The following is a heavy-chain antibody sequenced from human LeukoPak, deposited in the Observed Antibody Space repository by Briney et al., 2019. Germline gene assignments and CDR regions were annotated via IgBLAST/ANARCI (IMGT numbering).Heavy chain of an antibody. CDR3: ARGSTAGHSPYYFDY. V-gene: IGHV1-2*04. D-gene: IGHD3-16*01. CDR1: GYTFTGYY. J-gene: IGHJ4*02. CDR2: INPNSGGT. Sequence: ASVKVSCKASGYTFTGYYMHWVRQAPGQGLEWMGWINPNSGGTNYAQKFQGWVTMTRDTSISTAYMELSRLRSDDTAVYYCARGSTAGHSPYYFDYWGQGTLVTVSS.